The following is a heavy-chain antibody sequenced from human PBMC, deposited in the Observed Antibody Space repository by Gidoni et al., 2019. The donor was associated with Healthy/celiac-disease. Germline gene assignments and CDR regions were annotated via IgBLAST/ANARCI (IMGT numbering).Heavy chain of an antibody. V-gene: IGHV4-34*01. J-gene: IGHJ6*02. Sequence: QVQLQQWGAGLLKPSETLSLTCLVYGGSFSGYYWRWIRQPPGMGLEWVGEISLSGITNYSPSLKSRVTISADTSSKQLSLQLTSVTAADTAIYYCARGRLPGLAVGGTLYYYGMDVWGRGTTVTVSS. D-gene: IGHD6-19*01. CDR2: ISLSGIT. CDR1: GGSFSGYY. CDR3: ARGRLPGLAVGGTLYYYGMDV.